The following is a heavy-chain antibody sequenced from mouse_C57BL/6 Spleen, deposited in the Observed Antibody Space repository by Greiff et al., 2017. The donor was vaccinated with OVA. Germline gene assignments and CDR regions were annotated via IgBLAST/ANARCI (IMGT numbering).Heavy chain of an antibody. CDR3: ARRGRGSSYWYFDV. J-gene: IGHJ1*03. V-gene: IGHV1-52*01. CDR1: GYTFTSYW. D-gene: IGHD1-1*01. CDR2: IDPSDSET. Sequence: VQLQQPGAELVRPGSSVKLSCKASGYTFTSYWMHWVKQRPIQGLEWIGNIDPSDSETHYNQKFKDKATLTVDKSSSTAYMQLSSLTSEDSAVYYCARRGRGSSYWYFDVWGTGTTVTVSS.